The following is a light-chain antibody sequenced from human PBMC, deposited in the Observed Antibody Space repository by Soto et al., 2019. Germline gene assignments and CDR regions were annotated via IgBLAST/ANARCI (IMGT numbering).Light chain of an antibody. Sequence: DIQMTQSPSSLSASVGGGVTITCRASQSISSFLNWYQQKPGKAPKLLIYAASTLQSGVPSRFSGGGSGTDFTLTISSLQPEDFAVYYCQHYGSSPGTFGQGTKVDIK. J-gene: IGKJ1*01. CDR2: AAS. CDR1: QSISSF. CDR3: QHYGSSPGT. V-gene: IGKV1-39*01.